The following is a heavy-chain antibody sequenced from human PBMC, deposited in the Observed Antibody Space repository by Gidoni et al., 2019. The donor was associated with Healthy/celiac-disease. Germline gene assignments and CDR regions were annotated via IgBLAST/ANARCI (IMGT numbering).Heavy chain of an antibody. CDR3: AKFDPTYYHDSSGFYSGMGAFDI. CDR1: GFTFSNYA. CDR2: ISGRGSNT. J-gene: IGHJ3*02. Sequence: EGQLLESGGGLVQPGKSLRLSCAASGFTFSNYAINWVRPAPGKGLDWVAAISGRGSNTYYADSVKGRFAISRDNAKNTVDLQMNSLRAEDTAVYYCAKFDPTYYHDSSGFYSGMGAFDIWGHGTMVTVSS. V-gene: IGHV3-23*01. D-gene: IGHD3-22*01.